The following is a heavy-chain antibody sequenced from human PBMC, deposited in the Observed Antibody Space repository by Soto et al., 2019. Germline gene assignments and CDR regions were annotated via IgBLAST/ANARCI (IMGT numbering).Heavy chain of an antibody. D-gene: IGHD3-10*01. CDR1: GGSISSYY. V-gene: IGHV4-59*08. CDR2: VHHSWGS. Sequence: QVQLQESGPGLVKPSETLSLSCTVSGGSISSYYWSWFRQSPGTRMEWVGYVHHSWGSSYNPSLQSRVATSRDTSKSQFSLKVPSVTAADTAVYYCGRQGFGPLHGLVDVWGQGTTVTVSS. CDR3: GRQGFGPLHGLVDV. J-gene: IGHJ6*02.